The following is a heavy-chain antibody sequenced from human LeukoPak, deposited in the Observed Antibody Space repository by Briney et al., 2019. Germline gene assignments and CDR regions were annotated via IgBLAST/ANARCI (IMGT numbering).Heavy chain of an antibody. Sequence: PGGSLRLSCAASVFDFGAYEMNWVRQAPGEGLEGVAYIAGSDSTIYYADSVRGRFTISRDNAKKSLYLQMNSLRAEDTALYYCTTLGYHLDSWGQGTLVTVSS. D-gene: IGHD3-22*01. CDR3: TTLGYHLDS. CDR2: IAGSDSTI. V-gene: IGHV3-48*03. CDR1: VFDFGAYE. J-gene: IGHJ4*02.